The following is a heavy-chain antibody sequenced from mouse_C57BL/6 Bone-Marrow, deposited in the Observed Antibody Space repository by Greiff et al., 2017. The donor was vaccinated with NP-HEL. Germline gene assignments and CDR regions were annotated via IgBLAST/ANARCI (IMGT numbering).Heavy chain of an antibody. CDR2: INPSNGGT. J-gene: IGHJ1*03. CDR1: GYTFTSYW. D-gene: IGHD1-1*01. Sequence: VQLQQSGTELVKPGASVKLSCKASGYTFTSYWMHWVKRRPGQGLEWIGNINPSNGGTNYNEKFKSKATLTVDKSSSTAYMQLSSLTSEDSAVYYCAKPYYYGSSTVFFDVWGTGTTVTVSS. CDR3: AKPYYYGSSTVFFDV. V-gene: IGHV1-53*01.